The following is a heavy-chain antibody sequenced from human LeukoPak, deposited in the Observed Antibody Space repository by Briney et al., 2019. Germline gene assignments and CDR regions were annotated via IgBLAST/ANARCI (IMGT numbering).Heavy chain of an antibody. D-gene: IGHD2-21*01. CDR2: VSDSSDV. Sequence: GGSLRHSCAASGFSFSTYTMNWVRQAPGKGLEWVSTVSDSSDVHYSDSVKGRFTISRDNARNSLYLQMNSLRDEDTAVYYCARDGLQTGQFDYWGQGTLVTVSS. V-gene: IGHV3-48*02. CDR3: ARDGLQTGQFDY. CDR1: GFSFSTYT. J-gene: IGHJ4*02.